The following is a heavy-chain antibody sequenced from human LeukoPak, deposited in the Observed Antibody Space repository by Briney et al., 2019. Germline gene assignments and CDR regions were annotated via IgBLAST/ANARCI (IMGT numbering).Heavy chain of an antibody. V-gene: IGHV1-2*02. J-gene: IGHJ5*02. Sequence: GASVKVSCKASGYTFTGYYLHWVRQAPGQGLEWMGWINPNSGGPHYAQTFEGRVTMTRDTSISTAYMELSRLRSDDTAVYYCARGSIVVVPAASVFDPWGQGTLVTVSS. CDR1: GYTFTGYY. D-gene: IGHD2-2*01. CDR3: ARGSIVVVPAASVFDP. CDR2: INPNSGGP.